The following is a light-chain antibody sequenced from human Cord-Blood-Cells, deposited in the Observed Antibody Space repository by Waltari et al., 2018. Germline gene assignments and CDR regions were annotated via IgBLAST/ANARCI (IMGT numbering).Light chain of an antibody. CDR3: SSYAGSNNVV. CDR2: EVS. J-gene: IGLJ2*01. CDR1: SSDVGGYNY. V-gene: IGLV2-8*01. Sequence: QSALPQPPSASGSPGQSVTIPCTGTSSDVGGYNYVSWYQQHPGKAPKLMIYEVSKRPAGVPDRFSGSKSGNTASLTVSGLQAEDEADYYCSSYAGSNNVVFVGGTKLTVL.